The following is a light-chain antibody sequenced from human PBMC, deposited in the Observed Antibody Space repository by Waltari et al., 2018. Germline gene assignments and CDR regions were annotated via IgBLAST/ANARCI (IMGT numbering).Light chain of an antibody. J-gene: IGKJ4*01. CDR1: ENVNNY. V-gene: IGKV1-39*01. CDR2: EAS. CDR3: QHNYGTPPT. Sequence: DIQMTQSPSSLSASVGDRVTITCRASENVNNYLSWYQQKPGKAPNLLIYEASTLQSGVPSRFSGSASGTEYIFTISSPQSEDVATYYCQHNYGTPPTFGGGTKVEIK.